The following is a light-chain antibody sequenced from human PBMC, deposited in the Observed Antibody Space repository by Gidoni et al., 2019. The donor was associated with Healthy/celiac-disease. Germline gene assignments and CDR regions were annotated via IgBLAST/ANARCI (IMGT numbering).Light chain of an antibody. CDR1: QSVSSY. CDR3: QQRSNWPPT. CDR2: DAS. J-gene: IGKJ4*01. Sequence: VLTQSPATLSLSPGERATLSCRASQSVSSYLAWYQQKPGQAPMLLIYDASNRATGIPARFSGSGSGTDFTLTISSLEPEDFAVYYCQQRSNWPPTFXGXTKVEIK. V-gene: IGKV3-11*01.